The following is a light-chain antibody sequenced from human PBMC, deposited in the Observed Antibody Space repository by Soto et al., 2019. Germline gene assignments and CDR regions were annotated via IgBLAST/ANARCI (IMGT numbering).Light chain of an antibody. Sequence: QSVLTQPPSVSGAPGQRVNISCTGSSSNIGAGYDVHWYQQLPGTAPKLLIYGNSNRPSGVPDRFSGSKSGTSASLAITGLQAEDEADYYCQSYDSSLSGWVFGTGTKLTVL. J-gene: IGLJ1*01. CDR2: GNS. V-gene: IGLV1-40*01. CDR1: SSNIGAGYD. CDR3: QSYDSSLSGWV.